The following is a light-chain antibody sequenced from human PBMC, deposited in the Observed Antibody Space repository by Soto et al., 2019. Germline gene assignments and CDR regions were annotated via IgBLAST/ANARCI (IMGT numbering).Light chain of an antibody. CDR1: QSISSW. CDR3: QQYNSYRYT. V-gene: IGKV1-5*03. Sequence: DIQMTQSPSTLSASVGDRVTITCRASQSISSWLAWYQQKPGKAPKLLIYKASSLESGVPSRFSGSGSGTEFTLTISSLQTDDLASYYCQQYNSYRYTFGQGTKLEIK. J-gene: IGKJ2*01. CDR2: KAS.